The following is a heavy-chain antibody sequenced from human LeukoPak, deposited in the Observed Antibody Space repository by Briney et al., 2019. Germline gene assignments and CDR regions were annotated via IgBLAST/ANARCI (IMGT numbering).Heavy chain of an antibody. V-gene: IGHV3-74*01. J-gene: IGHJ4*02. CDR3: ARYYYGSGTYRTFDY. D-gene: IGHD3-10*01. Sequence: GGSLRLSCAASGFTFSNSWMHLVRQAPGKGLVWVSRIDNTGDSTLYADSVKGRFTISRDNAKNTLYLQMNSLRAEDTAVYFCARYYYGSGTYRTFDYWGQGTLVTVSS. CDR1: GFTFSNSW. CDR2: IDNTGDST.